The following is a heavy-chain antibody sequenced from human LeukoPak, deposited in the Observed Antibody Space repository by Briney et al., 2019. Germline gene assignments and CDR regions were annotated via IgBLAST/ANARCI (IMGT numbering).Heavy chain of an antibody. D-gene: IGHD3/OR15-3a*01. Sequence: GRSLRLSCAASGFTFSSYAMHWVRQAPGKGLEWVAVISYDGSNKYYADSVKGRFTISRDNSKNTLYLQMNSLRAEDTAVYYCGRVWAGYAFDIWGQGTMLTVSS. V-gene: IGHV3-30-3*01. CDR2: ISYDGSNK. CDR1: GFTFSSYA. J-gene: IGHJ3*02. CDR3: GRVWAGYAFDI.